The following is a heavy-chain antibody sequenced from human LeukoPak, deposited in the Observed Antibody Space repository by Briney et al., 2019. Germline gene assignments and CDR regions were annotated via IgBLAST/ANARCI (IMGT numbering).Heavy chain of an antibody. V-gene: IGHV1-2*02. J-gene: IGHJ4*02. CDR3: ARYCTTATCSQGDVY. Sequence: ASVMVSCKASGYTFTGYYIQCVRQAPGQGLEWMGWNKPNSGDTRYAQKFQDRVTMTRDTSISSVYMELSGLRSDDTAVYYCARYCTTATCSQGDVYWGQGTLVTVSS. CDR2: NKPNSGDT. D-gene: IGHD2-2*01. CDR1: GYTFTGYY.